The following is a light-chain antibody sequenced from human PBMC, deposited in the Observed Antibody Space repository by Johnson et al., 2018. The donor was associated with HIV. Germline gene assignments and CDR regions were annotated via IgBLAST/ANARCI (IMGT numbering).Light chain of an antibody. CDR3: GTWDSSLSVPG. V-gene: IGLV1-51*02. J-gene: IGLJ1*01. CDR2: EDY. Sequence: QPVLTQPPSVSAAPGQRVNISCSGHSSNIENYFVSWYQQLPGAAPRLLIYEDYKRPSGIPDRFSGSKSGTSATLGITGLQTGDEADYYCGTWDSSLSVPGFGSGTKVTVL. CDR1: SSNIENYF.